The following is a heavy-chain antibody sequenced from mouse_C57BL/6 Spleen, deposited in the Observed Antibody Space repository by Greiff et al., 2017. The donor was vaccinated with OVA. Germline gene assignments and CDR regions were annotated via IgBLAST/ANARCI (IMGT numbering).Heavy chain of an antibody. D-gene: IGHD2-4*01. CDR3: ARGGAVYYDYLYAMDY. CDR1: GYTFTSYW. CDR2: IYPGSGST. V-gene: IGHV1-55*01. J-gene: IGHJ4*01. Sequence: VQLQQPGAELVKPGASVKMSCKASGYTFTSYWITWVKQRPGQGLEWIGDIYPGSGSTNYNEKFKSKATLTVDTSSSTAYMQLSSLTSEDSAVYYCARGGAVYYDYLYAMDYWGQGTSVTVSS.